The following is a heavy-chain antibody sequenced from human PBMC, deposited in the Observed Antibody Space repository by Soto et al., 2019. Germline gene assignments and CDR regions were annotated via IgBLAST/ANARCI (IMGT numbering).Heavy chain of an antibody. CDR2: MNPNSGNT. CDR1: GYTFTSYD. CDR3: ARGRREFIAMAGMGYYYYMDV. V-gene: IGHV1-8*01. D-gene: IGHD6-19*01. Sequence: GASVKVSCKASGYTFTSYDINWVRQATGQGLEWMGWMNPNSGNTGYAQKFQGRVTMTRNTSISTAYMELSSLRSEDTAVYYCARGRREFIAMAGMGYYYYMDVWGKGTTVTAP. J-gene: IGHJ6*03.